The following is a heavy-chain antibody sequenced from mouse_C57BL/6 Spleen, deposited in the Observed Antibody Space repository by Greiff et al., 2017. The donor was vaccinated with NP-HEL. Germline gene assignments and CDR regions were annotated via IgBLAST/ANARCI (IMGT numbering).Heavy chain of an antibody. V-gene: IGHV1-64*01. D-gene: IGHD2-5*01. CDR3: ARSGYSILFDY. J-gene: IGHJ2*01. CDR2: IHPNSGST. Sequence: QVQLQQSGAELVKPGASVKLSCKASGYTFTSYWMHWVKQRPGQGLEWIGMIHPNSGSTNYNEKFKSKATLTVDKSSSTAYMQLSSLTSEDSAVYYCARSGYSILFDYWGQGTTLTVSS. CDR1: GYTFTSYW.